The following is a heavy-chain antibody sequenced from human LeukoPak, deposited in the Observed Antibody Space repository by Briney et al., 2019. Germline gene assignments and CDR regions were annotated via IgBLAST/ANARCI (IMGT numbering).Heavy chain of an antibody. CDR1: GFTFSIYW. CDR3: ASSNRGAFIDY. J-gene: IGHJ4*02. CDR2: INGDGSIT. V-gene: IGHV3-74*01. D-gene: IGHD3-10*01. Sequence: PGVSLRLSCVASGFTFSIYWMHWVRQAPGKALVCVSRINGDGSITSYADSVKGRFTISRDNAKNTLYLKMNSLRAEDTAVYHCASSNRGAFIDYWGQGTLVTVSS.